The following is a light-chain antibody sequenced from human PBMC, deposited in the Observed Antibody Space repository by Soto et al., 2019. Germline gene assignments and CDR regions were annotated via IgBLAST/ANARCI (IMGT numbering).Light chain of an antibody. CDR2: STS. CDR3: QQGYDVPRP. CDR1: QNIMNY. J-gene: IGKJ1*01. Sequence: DIQMTQSPSSLSASVGDRVTITCRSSQNIMNYLHWNHQQPGKAPKVLIYSTSTLQTEVPSRFSGSGSGTDFTLTISGLQAEDFGTYYCQQGYDVPRPFGQGTKV. V-gene: IGKV1-39*01.